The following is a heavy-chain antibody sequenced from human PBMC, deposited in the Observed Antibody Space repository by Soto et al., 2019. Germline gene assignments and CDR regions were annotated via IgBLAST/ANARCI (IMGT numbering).Heavy chain of an antibody. J-gene: IGHJ3*02. CDR3: AKDRYCSGGSCSRGAFDI. D-gene: IGHD2-15*01. Sequence: EVQLLESGGGLVQPGGSLRLSCAASGFTFSSYAMSWVRQAPGKGLEWVSAISGSGGSTYYADSVKGRFTISRDNSKNPVYLKMNSLRAEDTAVYYCAKDRYCSGGSCSRGAFDIWGQGTMVTVSS. V-gene: IGHV3-23*01. CDR1: GFTFSSYA. CDR2: ISGSGGST.